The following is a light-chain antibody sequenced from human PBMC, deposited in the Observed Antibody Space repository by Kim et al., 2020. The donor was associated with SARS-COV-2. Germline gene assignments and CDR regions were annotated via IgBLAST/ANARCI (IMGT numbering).Light chain of an antibody. CDR2: DVS. J-gene: IGLJ1*01. CDR3: SSYTSSSTNYV. CDR1: RSDVCGYKY. V-gene: IGLV2-14*03. Sequence: SITITCTGTRSDVCGYKYVSWYQQHPGKAPKLMIYDVSYRPSGVSNRFSGSKSGNTASLTISGLQAEDEADYYCSSYTSSSTNYVFGTGTKVTVL.